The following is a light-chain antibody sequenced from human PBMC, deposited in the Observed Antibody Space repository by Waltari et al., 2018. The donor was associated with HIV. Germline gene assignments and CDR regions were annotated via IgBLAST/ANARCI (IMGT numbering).Light chain of an antibody. J-gene: IGLJ1*01. CDR3: SSFVNGGTYV. Sequence: QSALTQPASVSGSPGQSVTIFCTGTNNDIGSHDYVSWYRVVPDKAPKLLIFDFNRRPSDFSHRFSGSKSGYTASLIIFGLQPEDEADYFCSSFVNGGTYVFGSGTKV. V-gene: IGLV2-23*02. CDR2: DFN. CDR1: NNDIGSHDY.